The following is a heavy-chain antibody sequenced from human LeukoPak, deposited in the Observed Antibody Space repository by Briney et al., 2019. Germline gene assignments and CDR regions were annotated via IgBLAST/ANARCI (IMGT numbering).Heavy chain of an antibody. V-gene: IGHV6-1*01. CDR3: ARDPGSGWYSSRYFDY. CDR1: GDRVSSNSAA. CDR2: TYYRSKWYN. D-gene: IGHD6-19*01. J-gene: IGHJ4*02. Sequence: SQTLSLTCAISGDRVSSNSAAWNWIRQSPSRGLEWLGRTYYRSKWYNDYAVSVKSRITINPDTSKNQFSLQLNSVTPEDTAVYYCARDPGSGWYSSRYFDYWGQGTLVTVSS.